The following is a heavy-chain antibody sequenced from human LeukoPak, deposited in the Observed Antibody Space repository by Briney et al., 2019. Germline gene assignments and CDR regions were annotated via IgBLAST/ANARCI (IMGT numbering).Heavy chain of an antibody. CDR1: DGSISTTTYF. CDR3: AREPPRGSYVRGYYFDY. D-gene: IGHD3-10*01. V-gene: IGHV4-39*07. CDR2: IYYSGTT. Sequence: SETLSLTCTVSDGSISTTTYFWACIRQPPGKGLEWIGSIYYSGTTYYNPSLESRVTISMDTSKNQFSLRLSSVTAADTAVYYCAREPPRGSYVRGYYFDYWGQGALVTVSS. J-gene: IGHJ4*02.